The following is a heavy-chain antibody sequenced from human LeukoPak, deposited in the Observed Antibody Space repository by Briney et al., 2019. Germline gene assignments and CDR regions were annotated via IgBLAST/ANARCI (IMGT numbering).Heavy chain of an antibody. CDR1: GYTFTGYY. V-gene: IGHV1-2*02. CDR3: ARVPHTVTTRVYYYYYYMDV. D-gene: IGHD4-11*01. J-gene: IGHJ6*03. Sequence: ASVKVSCKASGYTFTGYYMHWVRQAPGQGLEWMGWINPNSGGTNYAQKFQGRVTMTRDTSISTAYMELSRLRSDDTAVYYCARVPHTVTTRVYYYYYYMDVWGKGTTVTVSS. CDR2: INPNSGGT.